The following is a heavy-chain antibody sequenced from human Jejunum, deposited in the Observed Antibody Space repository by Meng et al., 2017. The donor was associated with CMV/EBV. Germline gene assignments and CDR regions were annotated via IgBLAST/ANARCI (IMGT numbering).Heavy chain of an antibody. Sequence: ISGSTYYWGWIRQPPGTGLEWIGSFYSGGRTYYNPSLKSRVTISVDTSKSHFSLKLSSVTAADTAVYYCARDFGDYTNDYYGMDVWGQGTTVTVSS. CDR2: FYSGGRT. D-gene: IGHD4-17*01. J-gene: IGHJ6*02. CDR3: ARDFGDYTNDYYGMDV. CDR1: ISGSTYY. V-gene: IGHV4-39*07.